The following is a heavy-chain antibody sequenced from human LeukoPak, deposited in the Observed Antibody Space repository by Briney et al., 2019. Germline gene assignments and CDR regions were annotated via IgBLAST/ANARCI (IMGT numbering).Heavy chain of an antibody. CDR3: ARPASSGSGSGYWYFDL. Sequence: PSETLSLTCTVSGGSISSYYWIWIRQPPGKGLEWIGYIYYSGSTNYNPSLKSRVTISVDTSKNQFSLKLSSVTAADTAVYYCARPASSGSGSGYWYFDLWGRGTLVTVSS. CDR2: IYYSGST. CDR1: GGSISSYY. J-gene: IGHJ2*01. V-gene: IGHV4-59*08. D-gene: IGHD6-19*01.